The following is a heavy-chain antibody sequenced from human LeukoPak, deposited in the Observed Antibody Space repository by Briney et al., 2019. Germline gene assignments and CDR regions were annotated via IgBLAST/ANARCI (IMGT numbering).Heavy chain of an antibody. Sequence: GASVKVSCKASGYTFTSYDINWVRQATGQGLEWMGWMNPNSGNTGYAQKFQGRVTITRNTSISTAYMELSSLRSEDTAVYYCARGAEERTTYYYYYYMDVWGKGTTVTVSS. V-gene: IGHV1-8*03. J-gene: IGHJ6*03. CDR3: ARGAEERTTYYYYYYMDV. CDR2: MNPNSGNT. D-gene: IGHD1-1*01. CDR1: GYTFTSYD.